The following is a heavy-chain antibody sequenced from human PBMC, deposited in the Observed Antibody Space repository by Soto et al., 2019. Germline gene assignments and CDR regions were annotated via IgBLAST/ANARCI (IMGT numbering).Heavy chain of an antibody. J-gene: IGHJ3*01. CDR1: GFTFSSFV. D-gene: IGHD1-20*01. Sequence: EVQLLESGGGLVQPGGSLRLSCAASGFTFSSFVMNWVRQAPGKGLEWVSTISPGDDVSHYTDSVKGQFTISRDNSRRTLHLQMDSLSVEDAAVYFCVRRAITATTKWGAFDVWGQGTAVTVSS. V-gene: IGHV3-23*01. CDR3: VRRAITATTKWGAFDV. CDR2: ISPGDDVS.